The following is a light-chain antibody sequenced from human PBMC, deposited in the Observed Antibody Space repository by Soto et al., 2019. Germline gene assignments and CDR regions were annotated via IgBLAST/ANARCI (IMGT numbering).Light chain of an antibody. Sequence: EIVVTQSPATLSVSPGEKATLSCRASQSVSSNLAWYQQKPGQAPRLLIYGASTRATGIPARFSGSGSGTGFTLTISSLQSEDFAVYYCHEYNNWPPWTFGQGTKVEI. CDR1: QSVSSN. CDR2: GAS. J-gene: IGKJ1*01. V-gene: IGKV3-15*01. CDR3: HEYNNWPPWT.